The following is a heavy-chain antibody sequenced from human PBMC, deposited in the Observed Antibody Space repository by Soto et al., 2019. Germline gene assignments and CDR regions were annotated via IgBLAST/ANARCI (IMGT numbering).Heavy chain of an antibody. CDR1: GFTFSSYA. J-gene: IGHJ1*01. Sequence: GGSLRLSCAASGFTFSSYAMHWVRQAPGKGLEWVAVISYDRSNKYYADSVKGRFTTSRDNAKNTLYLQMNSLRVEDTAVYYCVRAACPSCYVFPYWGQGTLVTGSS. CDR2: ISYDRSNK. V-gene: IGHV3-30-3*01. D-gene: IGHD2-2*01. CDR3: VRAACPSCYVFPY.